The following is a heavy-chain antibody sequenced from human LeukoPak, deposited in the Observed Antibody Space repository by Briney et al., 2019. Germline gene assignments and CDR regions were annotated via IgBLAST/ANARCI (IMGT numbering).Heavy chain of an antibody. CDR2: IKQDGSEK. CDR1: GFTFSSHW. D-gene: IGHD6-6*01. CDR3: AKIAARHPYYYYYMDV. Sequence: GGSLRLSCGASGFTFSSHWMTWVRQAPGKGLEWVADIKQDGSEKYYVDSVKGRFTISRDNSKNTLYLQMNSLRAEDTAVYYCAKIAARHPYYYYYMDVWGKGTTVTVSS. V-gene: IGHV3-7*03. J-gene: IGHJ6*03.